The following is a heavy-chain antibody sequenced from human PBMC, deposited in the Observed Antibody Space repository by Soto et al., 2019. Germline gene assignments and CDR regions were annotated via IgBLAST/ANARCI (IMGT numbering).Heavy chain of an antibody. CDR3: ARDRHNNFFDP. D-gene: IGHD6-6*01. V-gene: IGHV4-31*03. CDR2: IYYSGST. Sequence: QVQLQESGPGLVKPSQTLSLTCTVSGASMSSGGYYWTWIRQSPGKGLEWIGYIYYSGSTYYNPSLESRVGISLDTSRSQFSLPLHSVTAADAAIYYCARDRHNNFFDPWGQGTLVTVSS. CDR1: GASMSSGGYY. J-gene: IGHJ5*02.